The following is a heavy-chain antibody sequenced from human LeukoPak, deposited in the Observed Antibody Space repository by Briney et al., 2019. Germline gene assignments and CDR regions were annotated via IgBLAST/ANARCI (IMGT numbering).Heavy chain of an antibody. CDR1: GGTFISYA. Sequence: ASVKVSCKASGGTFISYAISWVRQAPGQGLEWMGRINPNSGGTNYAQKFQGRVTMTRDTSISTAYMELSRLRSDDTAVYYCARVLAAAGSYYYYGMDVWGQGTTVTVSS. CDR2: INPNSGGT. CDR3: ARVLAAAGSYYYYGMDV. J-gene: IGHJ6*02. V-gene: IGHV1-2*06. D-gene: IGHD6-13*01.